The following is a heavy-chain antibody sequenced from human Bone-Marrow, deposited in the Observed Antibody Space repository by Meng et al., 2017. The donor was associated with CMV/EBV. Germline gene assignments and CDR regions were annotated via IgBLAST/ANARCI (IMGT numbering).Heavy chain of an antibody. CDR1: GFSVSNNY. J-gene: IGHJ4*02. V-gene: IGHV3-66*02. D-gene: IGHD6-19*01. Sequence: GESLKISCAASGFSVSNNYMTWVRQAPGKGLEWVSVIYRGGSTSYADSVKGRFTISRDNSKNTLYLQMNSLRVEDTAVYYCARDEEGSGWLSDYWGQGTLVTVSS. CDR2: IYRGGST. CDR3: ARDEEGSGWLSDY.